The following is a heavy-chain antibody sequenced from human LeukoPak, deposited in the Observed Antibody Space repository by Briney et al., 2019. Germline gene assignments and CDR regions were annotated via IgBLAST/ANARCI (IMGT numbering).Heavy chain of an antibody. CDR3: AVGNGGNGGDY. CDR2: IIPILGIA. J-gene: IGHJ4*02. CDR1: GGTFSSYA. D-gene: IGHD4-23*01. V-gene: IGHV1-69*04. Sequence: ASVKVSCEASGGTFSSYAISWVRQAPGQGLEWMGRIIPILGIANYAQKFQGRVTITADKSTSTAYMELSILRSEGTAVYYCAVGNGGNGGDYWGQGTLVTVSS.